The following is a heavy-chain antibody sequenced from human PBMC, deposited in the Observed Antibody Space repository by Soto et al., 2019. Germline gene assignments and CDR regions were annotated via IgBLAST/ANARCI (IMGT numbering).Heavy chain of an antibody. CDR1: GFTFSSYA. J-gene: IGHJ6*02. Sequence: ESGGGVVQPGRSLRLSCAASGFTFSSYAMHWVRQAPGKGLEWVAVISYDGSNKYYADSVKGRFTISRDNSKNTLYLQMNSLRAEDTAVYYCARIGVRSQLWLGDYYGMDVWGQGTTVTVSS. CDR2: ISYDGSNK. CDR3: ARIGVRSQLWLGDYYGMDV. D-gene: IGHD3-10*01. V-gene: IGHV3-30-3*01.